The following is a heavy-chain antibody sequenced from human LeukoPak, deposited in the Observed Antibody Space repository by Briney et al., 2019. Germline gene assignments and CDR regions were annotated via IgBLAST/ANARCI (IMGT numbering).Heavy chain of an antibody. Sequence: GGSLRLSCAASGFTVSSNYMSWVRQAPGKGLEWVSVIYSGGSTYYADSVKGGFTISRDNSKNTLYLQMNSLRAEDTAVYYCASATRGYSYDWGQGTMVTVSS. V-gene: IGHV3-53*01. J-gene: IGHJ3*01. CDR1: GFTVSSNY. CDR3: ASATRGYSYD. CDR2: IYSGGST. D-gene: IGHD5-18*01.